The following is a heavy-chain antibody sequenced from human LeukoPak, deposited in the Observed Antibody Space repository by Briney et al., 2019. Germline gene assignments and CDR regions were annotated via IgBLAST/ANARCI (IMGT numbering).Heavy chain of an antibody. V-gene: IGHV1-24*01. CDR2: FDPEDGET. CDR3: ARDSSGWFRTHYGMDV. Sequence: GASVKVSCKVSGYTLTELSMHWVRQAPGKGLEWMGGFDPEDGETIYAQKFQGRVTMTEDTSTDTAYMELSSLRSEDTAVYYCARDSSGWFRTHYGMDVWGQGTTVTVSS. CDR1: GYTLTELS. J-gene: IGHJ6*02. D-gene: IGHD6-19*01.